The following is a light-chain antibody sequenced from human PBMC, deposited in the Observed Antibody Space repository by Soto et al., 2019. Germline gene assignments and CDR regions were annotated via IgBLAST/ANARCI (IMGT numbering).Light chain of an antibody. CDR3: LQYEYLPIT. Sequence: DVQMTQSPSSLSASVGDRVTITCKANQSIANFLNWFQHQPGEAPKLLISDASHLELGVPSRSSGSRSGTDFVVDIRILQYEEVATCLCLQYEYLPITFGGGTKVDI. CDR1: QSIANF. CDR2: DAS. V-gene: IGKV1-33*01. J-gene: IGKJ4*01.